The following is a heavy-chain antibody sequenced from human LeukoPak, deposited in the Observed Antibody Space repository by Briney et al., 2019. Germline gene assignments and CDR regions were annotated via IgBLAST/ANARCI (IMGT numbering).Heavy chain of an antibody. Sequence: ASARVSCKVSGYTLTELSMHWVRQAPGKGLEWMGGFDPEDGETIYAQKFQGRVTMTEDTSTDTAYMELSSLRSEDTAAYYCATVAVTTPLGMDVWGQGTTVTVSS. CDR1: GYTLTELS. D-gene: IGHD4-11*01. CDR3: ATVAVTTPLGMDV. V-gene: IGHV1-24*01. CDR2: FDPEDGET. J-gene: IGHJ6*02.